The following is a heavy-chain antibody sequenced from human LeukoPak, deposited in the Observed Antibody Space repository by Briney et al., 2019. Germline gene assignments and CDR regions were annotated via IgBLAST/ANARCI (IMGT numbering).Heavy chain of an antibody. J-gene: IGHJ4*02. V-gene: IGHV3-7*01. CDR3: ARGPDFGDGLDYFDY. CDR2: IKQDGSQ. CDR1: GFTFSRHW. D-gene: IGHD4-17*01. Sequence: PGGSLRLSCAASGFTFSRHWMGWVRQAPGKGLEWVASIKQDGSQYYVDSVKGRFFISRDNAKNSVSLQMNSLRGEDTAVYYCARGPDFGDGLDYFDYWGQGTLVTVS.